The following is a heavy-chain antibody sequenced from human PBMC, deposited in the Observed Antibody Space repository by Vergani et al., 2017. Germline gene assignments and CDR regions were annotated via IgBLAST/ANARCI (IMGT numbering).Heavy chain of an antibody. Sequence: QVQLVQSGAEVKKPGSSVKVSCKASGGTFSSYAISWVRQAPGQGLEWMGRILPILGTANYAQKFQGRVTITADESTSTAYMELSSLRSEDTAVYYFARHQDYDSMLDYWGQGTLVTVSS. J-gene: IGHJ4*02. CDR1: GGTFSSYA. CDR2: ILPILGTA. D-gene: IGHD3-22*01. CDR3: ARHQDYDSMLDY. V-gene: IGHV1-69*11.